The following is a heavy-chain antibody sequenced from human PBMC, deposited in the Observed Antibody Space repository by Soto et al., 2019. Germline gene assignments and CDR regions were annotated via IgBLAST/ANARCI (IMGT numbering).Heavy chain of an antibody. D-gene: IGHD2-8*01. Sequence: EVQLVESGGGLVKPGESLRLSCAASGFSFTFSSMAWVRQAPGKGLEWVSSIDYNSNYIFYAESVRGRFTISRDNARNSLYLQMHSLRVEDTAVYYCAREGSCASYVCLPDYWGQGTLVTVSS. CDR1: GFSFTFSS. CDR3: AREGSCASYVCLPDY. CDR2: IDYNSNYI. V-gene: IGHV3-21*01. J-gene: IGHJ4*02.